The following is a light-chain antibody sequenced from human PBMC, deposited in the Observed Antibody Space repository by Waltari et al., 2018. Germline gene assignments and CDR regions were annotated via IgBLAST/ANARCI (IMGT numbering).Light chain of an antibody. J-gene: IGKJ2*01. CDR1: QNIATF. V-gene: IGKV1-39*01. CDR3: KRSSRTPRKT. CDR2: GAS. Sequence: DIQMTQSPSSLSASVGDRVTITCRASQNIATFLNWYQQKSGKTPKLLIYGASSLQSGVPSSFGGRGSGKDFTLTIRGRNPANFEPSNCKRSSRTPRKTFGKGPTWRS.